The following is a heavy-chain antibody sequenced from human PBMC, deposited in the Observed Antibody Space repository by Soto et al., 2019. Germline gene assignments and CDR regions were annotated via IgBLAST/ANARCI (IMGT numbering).Heavy chain of an antibody. CDR2: IPSRGRP. Sequence: SETLSLTCTVSGGSVAGGSYYWSWVRQPPGKGLEWIGYIPSRGRPFYNPSLTSRGTISADTSKNQLSLQLTSVTAADTAVYYCARDTYSGYDFGLWGQGTLVTVSS. V-gene: IGHV4-30-4*01. D-gene: IGHD5-12*01. CDR1: GGSVAGGSYY. CDR3: ARDTYSGYDFGL. J-gene: IGHJ5*02.